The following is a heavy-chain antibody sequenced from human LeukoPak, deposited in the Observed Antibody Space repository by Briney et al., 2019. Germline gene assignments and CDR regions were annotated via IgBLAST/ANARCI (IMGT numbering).Heavy chain of an antibody. CDR2: ISIYSGNT. Sequence: ASVKVSCKASGGTFSSYAIGWARQAPGQGLEWMGWISIYSGNTNYAQKFQDRISMTTDTSTSTAYMELRSLKSDDTAVYYCARDPGGTWGFDYWGQGALVTVSS. CDR1: GGTFSSYA. J-gene: IGHJ4*02. V-gene: IGHV1-18*01. D-gene: IGHD7-27*01. CDR3: ARDPGGTWGFDY.